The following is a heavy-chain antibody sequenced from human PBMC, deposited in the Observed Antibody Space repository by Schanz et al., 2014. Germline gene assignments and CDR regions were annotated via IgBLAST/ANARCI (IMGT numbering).Heavy chain of an antibody. D-gene: IGHD3-3*01. J-gene: IGHJ3*01. CDR2: IDPNSGGT. V-gene: IGHV1-2*02. CDR3: ARTASHDVWRGYIPHYAFDL. CDR1: GRPLSAYH. Sequence: VQLVESGAEVKKPGASVTVSCQASGRPLSAYHIHWARQAPGQGLEWMGWIDPNSGGTNYAQKFQGRVTMTSDTSITTVYMEVNSLTSDDTAVFYCARTASHDVWRGYIPHYAFDLWGQGTVVIVSS.